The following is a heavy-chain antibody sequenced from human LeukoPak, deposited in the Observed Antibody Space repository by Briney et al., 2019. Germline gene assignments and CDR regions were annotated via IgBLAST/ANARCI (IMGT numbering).Heavy chain of an antibody. CDR1: GFTFSTYE. D-gene: IGHD1-1*01. Sequence: GGSLRLSCAASGFTFSTYEMNWVRQAPGKGLEWVSYISSRGSAIYYADSVKGRFTISRDIAKTSLYLQMNSLRAEDTAIYYCARDMEPDAFDIWGQGTMVTVSS. CDR2: ISSRGSAI. CDR3: ARDMEPDAFDI. V-gene: IGHV3-48*03. J-gene: IGHJ3*02.